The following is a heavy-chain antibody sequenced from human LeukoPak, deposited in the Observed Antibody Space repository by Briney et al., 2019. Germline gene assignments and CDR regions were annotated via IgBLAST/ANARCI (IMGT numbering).Heavy chain of an antibody. CDR1: GGSISSYY. CDR3: ARVRPGYYYYMDV. Sequence: SETLSLTCTVSGGSISSYYWSWIRQPPGKGLDWIGYIYYSGSTNYNPSLKSRVTISVDTSNNQFSLKLSSVTAADTAVYYCARVRPGYYYYMDVWGKGTTVTISS. CDR2: IYYSGST. J-gene: IGHJ6*03. V-gene: IGHV4-59*01.